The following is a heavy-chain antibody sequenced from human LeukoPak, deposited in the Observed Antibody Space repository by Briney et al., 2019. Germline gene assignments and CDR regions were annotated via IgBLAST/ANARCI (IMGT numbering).Heavy chain of an antibody. V-gene: IGHV1-2*02. Sequence: ASVKVSCKASGYTFTDYYMEWVRQAPGQGLEWMGWINPHNGGTNFAQRFQGRVSMTRDTSISTAYMELSSLTYDDTAIYYCARDRKTTMTTSDGLYGMDVWGQGTTVTVSS. CDR1: GYTFTDYY. CDR2: INPHNGGT. D-gene: IGHD4-17*01. CDR3: ARDRKTTMTTSDGLYGMDV. J-gene: IGHJ6*02.